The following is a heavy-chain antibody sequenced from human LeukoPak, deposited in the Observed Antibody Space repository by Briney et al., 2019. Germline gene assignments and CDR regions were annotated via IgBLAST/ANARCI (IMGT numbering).Heavy chain of an antibody. V-gene: IGHV3-11*06. CDR3: ARGSVAGTKFDY. CDR1: GFTFSDYY. D-gene: IGHD6-19*01. J-gene: IGHJ4*02. CDR2: ISSSSSYT. Sequence: GGSLRLSCAASGFTFSDYYMSWIRQAPGKGLEWVSYISSSSSYTNYADSVKGRFTISRDNVKNSLYLQMNSLRAEDTAVYYCARGSVAGTKFDYWGQGTLVTVSS.